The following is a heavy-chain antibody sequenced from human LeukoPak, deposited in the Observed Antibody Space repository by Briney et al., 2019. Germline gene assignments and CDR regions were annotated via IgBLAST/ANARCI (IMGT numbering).Heavy chain of an antibody. CDR1: GYNFNNYA. CDR3: ARGIWSARTVDYYLDY. CDR2: INAGNSHT. D-gene: IGHD2-21*01. Sequence: APVKVSCKASGYNFNNYAIHWVRQAPGQRFEWMGWINAGNSHTKYSQYFQGRITITRDSSASTVYMELSSLTSEDTAVYYCARGIWSARTVDYYLDYWGQGTLVTVSS. V-gene: IGHV1-3*01. J-gene: IGHJ4*02.